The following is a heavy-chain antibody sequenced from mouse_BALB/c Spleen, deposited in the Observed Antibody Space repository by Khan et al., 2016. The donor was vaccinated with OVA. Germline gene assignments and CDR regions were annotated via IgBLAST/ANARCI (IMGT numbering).Heavy chain of an antibody. V-gene: IGHV3-2*02. Sequence: EVQLQESGPGLVKPSQSLSLTCTVTGYSITSDYAWNWIRQFPGNRLEWMGYIDYSGSTSKKPSLKSRMSLTRDTSKNQIFLQLNSVTTEETATYYCVRGRSYWGQGTLVTVSA. CDR1: GYSITSDYA. J-gene: IGHJ3*01. CDR3: VRGRSY. CDR2: IDYSGST.